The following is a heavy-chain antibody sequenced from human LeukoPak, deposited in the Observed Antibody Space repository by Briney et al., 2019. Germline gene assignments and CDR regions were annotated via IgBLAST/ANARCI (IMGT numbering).Heavy chain of an antibody. D-gene: IGHD6-19*01. CDR3: ARHGWYYFDY. CDR1: GGSISSYY. V-gene: IGHV4-59*08. CDR2: ISYSGST. J-gene: IGHJ4*02. Sequence: SETLSLTCTVSGGSISSYYWSWIRQPPGKGLEWIGYISYSGSTTYNPPLKSRVTISVDTSKNQFSLRLSSVTAADTAVYYCARHGWYYFDYWGQGTLVTVSS.